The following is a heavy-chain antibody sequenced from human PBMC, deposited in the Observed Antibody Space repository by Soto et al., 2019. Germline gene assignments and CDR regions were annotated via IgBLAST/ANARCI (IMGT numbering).Heavy chain of an antibody. V-gene: IGHV4-34*01. CDR1: GGPFSGYY. CDR2: INHSGST. CDR3: ARKSPWGGSCLY. Sequence: QVQLQQWGAGLLKPSETLSLTCAVYGGPFSGYYWSWIRQPPGKGLEWIGEINHSGSTNYNPSLKSRVTISVDTSKNQFSLKLSSVTAADTAVYYCARKSPWGGSCLYWGQGTLVTVSS. D-gene: IGHD2-15*01. J-gene: IGHJ4*02.